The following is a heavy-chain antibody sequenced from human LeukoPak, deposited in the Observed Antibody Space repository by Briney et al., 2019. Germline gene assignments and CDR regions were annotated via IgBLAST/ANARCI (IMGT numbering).Heavy chain of an antibody. CDR3: ARARDIYAISTLSALDF. CDR2: IWYVGTNK. V-gene: IGHV3-33*01. CDR1: IFAFSSYG. J-gene: IGHJ4*02. D-gene: IGHD2-8*01. Sequence: GRTLRLSCALSIFAFSSYGMHWVPQAPGKGLGWVAVIWYVGTNKNYAEAVKSRFTISRDNAKNTLDPQVNSLRAEVTAVYDCARARDIYAISTLSALDFWGRGTLVTVSS.